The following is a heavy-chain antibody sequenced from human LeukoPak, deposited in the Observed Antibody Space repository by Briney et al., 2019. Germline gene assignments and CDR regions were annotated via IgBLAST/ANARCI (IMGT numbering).Heavy chain of an antibody. CDR2: IYTSGST. J-gene: IGHJ5*02. Sequence: SETLSLTCTVSGGSISSHYWSWIRQPPRKGLEWIGRIYTSGSTNYNPSLKSRVTMSVDTSKNQFSLKLSSVTAADTAVYYCARGETSWGYYDSSGYYYDWFDPWGQGTLVTVSS. CDR1: GGSISSHY. V-gene: IGHV4-4*07. D-gene: IGHD3-22*01. CDR3: ARGETSWGYYDSSGYYYDWFDP.